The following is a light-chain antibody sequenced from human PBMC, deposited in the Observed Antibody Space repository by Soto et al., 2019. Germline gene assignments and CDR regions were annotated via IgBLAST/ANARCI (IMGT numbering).Light chain of an antibody. V-gene: IGLV4-69*01. CDR1: SGHSNYA. Sequence: QLVLTQSPSASASLGASVKLTCTLSSGHSNYAIAWHQQQPEKGPRYLMKLNIDGSHTKGDGIPDRFSGSSSGTERFLTISSLQSEDEADYYCQTWGTGIWVFGGGTQLTVL. CDR3: QTWGTGIWV. J-gene: IGLJ7*01. CDR2: LNIDGSH.